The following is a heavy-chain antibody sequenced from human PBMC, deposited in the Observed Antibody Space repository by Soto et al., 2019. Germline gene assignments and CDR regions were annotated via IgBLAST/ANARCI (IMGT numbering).Heavy chain of an antibody. CDR1: GFTFSSYS. V-gene: IGHV3-48*02. J-gene: IGHJ4*02. D-gene: IGHD3-22*01. Sequence: GGSLRLSCAASGFTFSSYSMNWVRQAPGKGLEWVSYISSSSSTIYYADSVKGRFTISRDNAKNSLYLQMNSLRDEDTAVYYCARDAYYYDSSGLTYWGQGTRVTVSS. CDR3: ARDAYYYDSSGLTY. CDR2: ISSSSSTI.